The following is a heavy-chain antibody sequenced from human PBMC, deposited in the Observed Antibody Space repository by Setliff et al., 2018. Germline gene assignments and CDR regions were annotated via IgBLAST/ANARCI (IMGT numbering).Heavy chain of an antibody. Sequence: GGSLRLSCAASGFRFIFYAMNWVRQAPGKGLEWVSSISTGNNGRHADSVKGRFTISRDNGQNSVYLQMNSLRDGDTAVYYCTRDENIANTGPFRHWGQGTLVTVSS. CDR1: GFRFIFYA. CDR2: ISTGNNGR. J-gene: IGHJ1*01. D-gene: IGHD2-8*02. CDR3: TRDENIANTGPFRH. V-gene: IGHV3-21*01.